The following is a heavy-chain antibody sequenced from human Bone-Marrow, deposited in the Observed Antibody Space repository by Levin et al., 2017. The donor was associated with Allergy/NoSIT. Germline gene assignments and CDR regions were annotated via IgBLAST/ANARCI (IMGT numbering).Heavy chain of an antibody. Sequence: GGSLRLSCVASGFTFDDYAMHWVRQAPGKGLEWVSLVSWDGGSTYYSDSVKGRFSISRENTKNYLYLQMNSLRPEDSALYYCAKSTYASSLFDSWGQGTLVTVSS. CDR3: AKSTYASSLFDS. D-gene: IGHD2-2*01. CDR1: GFTFDDYA. J-gene: IGHJ4*02. V-gene: IGHV3-43D*03. CDR2: VSWDGGST.